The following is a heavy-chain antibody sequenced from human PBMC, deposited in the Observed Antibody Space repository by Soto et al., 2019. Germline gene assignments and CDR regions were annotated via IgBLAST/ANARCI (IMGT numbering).Heavy chain of an antibody. V-gene: IGHV4-34*01. CDR3: ARDNRNYGSGSYYNNYYYYGMDV. J-gene: IGHJ6*02. Sequence: PLETLSLTCAVYGGSFSGYYWSWIRKPPGKGLEWIGEINHSGSTNYNPSLKSRVTISVDTSKNQFSLKLSSVTAADTAVYYCARDNRNYGSGSYYNNYYYYGMDVWGQGTTVTVSS. CDR1: GGSFSGYY. CDR2: INHSGST. D-gene: IGHD3-10*01.